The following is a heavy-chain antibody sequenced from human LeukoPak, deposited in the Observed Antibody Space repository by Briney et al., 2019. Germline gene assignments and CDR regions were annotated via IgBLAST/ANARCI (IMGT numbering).Heavy chain of an antibody. CDR3: ARVSYHGGLEGSDFWSGYSDI. CDR1: GGTFSSYV. V-gene: IGHV1-69*05. D-gene: IGHD3-3*01. J-gene: IGHJ3*02. Sequence: SVKVSCKASGGTFSSYVITWVRQAPGQGLEWMGGIIPIFATANYAQKFQGRVTITTDESTTTAYMELSSLRSEDTAVYYCARVSYHGGLEGSDFWSGYSDIWGQGTMVTVSS. CDR2: IIPIFATA.